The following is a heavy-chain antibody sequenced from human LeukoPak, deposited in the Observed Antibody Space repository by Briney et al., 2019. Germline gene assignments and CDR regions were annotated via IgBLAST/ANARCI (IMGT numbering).Heavy chain of an antibody. V-gene: IGHV4-61*02. Sequence: PSQTLSLTCTVSGGSISSGSYYWSWIRQPAGKGLEWIGRIYTSGSTNYNPSLKSRVTISVDTSKNQFSLKLSSVTAADTAVYYCARALGDDSDYYYYGMDVWGQGTTVTVSS. CDR2: IYTSGST. D-gene: IGHD3-10*01. CDR1: GGSISSGSYY. CDR3: ARALGDDSDYYYYGMDV. J-gene: IGHJ6*02.